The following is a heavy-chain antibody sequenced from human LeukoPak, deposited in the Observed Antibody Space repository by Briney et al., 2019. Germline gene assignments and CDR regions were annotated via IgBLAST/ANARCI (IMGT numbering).Heavy chain of an antibody. V-gene: IGHV1-8*01. J-gene: IGHJ6*02. CDR2: MNSNSGNT. CDR1: GYTFTSYD. CDR3: ARALRKAGYYYGMDV. D-gene: IGHD3-3*01. Sequence: ASVKVSCKASGYTFTSYDINWVRQATGQGLEWMGWMNSNSGNTGYAQKFQGRVTMTRNTSISTAYMELSSLRSEDTAVYYCARALRKAGYYYGMDVWGQGTTVTVSS.